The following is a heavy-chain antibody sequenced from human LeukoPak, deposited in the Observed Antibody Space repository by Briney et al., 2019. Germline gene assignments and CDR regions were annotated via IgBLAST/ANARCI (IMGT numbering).Heavy chain of an antibody. CDR1: GGSISSYC. Sequence: SETLSLTCTVSGGSISSYCWSWIRQPPGKGLKWIGYIYYSGSTNYNPSLKSRVTISVDTSKNQFSLKLSSVTAADTAVYYCARILYYDWYYFDYWGQGTLVTVSS. V-gene: IGHV4-59*08. CDR3: ARILYYDWYYFDY. D-gene: IGHD3-22*01. J-gene: IGHJ4*02. CDR2: IYYSGST.